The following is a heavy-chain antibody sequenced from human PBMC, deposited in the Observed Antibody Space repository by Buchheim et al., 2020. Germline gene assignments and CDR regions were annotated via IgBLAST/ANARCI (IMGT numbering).Heavy chain of an antibody. CDR2: VYYSGST. J-gene: IGHJ4*02. Sequence: QLQLQESGPGLVKPSETLSLTCTVSGASLNSGSSYWGWVRQSPGKRLEWIGSVYYSGSTYYNPSLKSRVTISVDMSESQFSLRLRSVTAADTGVYYCAGNSSVAQGVFDYFGQGT. D-gene: IGHD5-12*01. CDR1: GASLNSGSSY. V-gene: IGHV4-39*01. CDR3: AGNSSVAQGVFDY.